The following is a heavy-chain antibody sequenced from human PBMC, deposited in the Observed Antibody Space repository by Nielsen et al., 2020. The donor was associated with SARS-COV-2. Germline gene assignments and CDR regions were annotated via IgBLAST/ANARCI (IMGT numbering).Heavy chain of an antibody. CDR3: ARLTTVTTFGLIDI. Sequence: GESLKISCAASGFTFSSYSMNWVRQAPGKGLEWVSSISSSSSYIYYADSVKGRFTISRDNAKNSLYLQMNSLRAEDTAVYYCARLTTVTTFGLIDIWGQGTMVT. V-gene: IGHV3-21*01. D-gene: IGHD4-17*01. J-gene: IGHJ3*02. CDR1: GFTFSSYS. CDR2: ISSSSSYI.